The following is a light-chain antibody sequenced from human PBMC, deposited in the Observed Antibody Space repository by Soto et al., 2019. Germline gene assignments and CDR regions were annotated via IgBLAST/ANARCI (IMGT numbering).Light chain of an antibody. V-gene: IGKV3-20*01. CDR2: GAS. CDR3: QQYGSSPT. CDR1: QSVSSSY. J-gene: IGKJ1*01. Sequence: EIVLTQSPGTLSLSPGEGATLSCRASQSVSSSYLAWYQQKPGQAPRLLIYGASSRATGIPDRLSGSGSGTDFTLTISRLEPEDFAVYYCQQYGSSPTFGQGTKVDIK.